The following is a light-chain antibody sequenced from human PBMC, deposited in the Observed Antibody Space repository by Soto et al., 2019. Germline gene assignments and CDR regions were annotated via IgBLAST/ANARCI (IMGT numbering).Light chain of an antibody. CDR3: QQSYSTPLT. J-gene: IGKJ4*01. CDR2: AAS. Sequence: DIQMTQSPSSLSASVGHRVTITCRASQSISSYLNWYQQKPAKAPTLLIYAASSLQSGVPSRFSGSGSGTDFTLTISSLQPEDFATYYCQQSYSTPLTFGGGTKVDIK. CDR1: QSISSY. V-gene: IGKV1-39*01.